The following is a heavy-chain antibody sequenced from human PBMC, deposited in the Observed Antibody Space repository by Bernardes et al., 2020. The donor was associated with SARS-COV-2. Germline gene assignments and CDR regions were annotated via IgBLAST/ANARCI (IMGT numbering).Heavy chain of an antibody. CDR1: GFPFRTFG. CDR2: ISDDGITK. Sequence: GGSLRLSCAASGFPFRTFGMPWFRTAPGRGLDWFPLISDDGITKYYDDSMKGRFTISRDNSKNTFYLQMNSLRPEDTAVYCCAKDPGRTNAGGLSYWGHGNLVTVS. D-gene: IGHD3-10*01. J-gene: IGHJ1*01. V-gene: IGHV3-30*18. CDR3: AKDPGRTNAGGLSY.